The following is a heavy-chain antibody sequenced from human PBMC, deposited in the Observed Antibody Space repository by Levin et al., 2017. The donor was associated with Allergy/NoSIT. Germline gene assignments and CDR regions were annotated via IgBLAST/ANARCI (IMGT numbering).Heavy chain of an antibody. CDR3: ARFRDGSGWYGIES. V-gene: IGHV4-59*01. Sequence: SETLSLTCTVSGGSINSYYWAWIRQPPGNALEWIGYLYYSGNSNYNPSLKSRAIISIDTSKNQFSLRLNSVTAADTAVYYCARFRDGSGWYGIESWGQGTLVTVSS. D-gene: IGHD6-19*01. CDR2: LYYSGNS. CDR1: GGSINSYY. J-gene: IGHJ4*02.